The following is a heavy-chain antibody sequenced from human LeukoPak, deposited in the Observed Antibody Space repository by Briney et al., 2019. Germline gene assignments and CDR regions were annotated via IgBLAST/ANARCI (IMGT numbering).Heavy chain of an antibody. CDR2: IYYDGST. Sequence: SETLSLTCSVSGDSISRSSYYWGWIRQPPGEGLEWIGTIYYDGSTYHNPSLKSRVTISVDASKNQFSLKLRSVTAADTAVYYCTRDSQLEWFYAWGQGILVTVSS. J-gene: IGHJ5*02. D-gene: IGHD3-10*01. CDR3: TRDSQLEWFYA. CDR1: GDSISRSSYY. V-gene: IGHV4-39*07.